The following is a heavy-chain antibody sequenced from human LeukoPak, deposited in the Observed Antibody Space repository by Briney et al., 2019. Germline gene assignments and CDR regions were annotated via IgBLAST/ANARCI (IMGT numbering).Heavy chain of an antibody. D-gene: IGHD4-11*01. CDR3: ARDAQRGFDYTNSPQY. J-gene: IGHJ4*01. V-gene: IGHV3-33*01. CDR2: IWSDASNR. CDR1: GFFFSHYG. Sequence: GGPLRLPCAASGFFFSHYGLHWVRQPPGKGLEWVAVIWSDASNRFYAGSVKGRFTISRDNSQNTVFLQMNSLRPEDTAIYYCARDAQRGFDYTNSPQYWGHGTLVTVSS.